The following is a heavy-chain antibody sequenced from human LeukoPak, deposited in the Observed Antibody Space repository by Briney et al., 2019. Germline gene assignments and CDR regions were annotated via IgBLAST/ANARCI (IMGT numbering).Heavy chain of an antibody. CDR3: AGRYDSSGYPLH. CDR2: IYSGGTT. V-gene: IGHV3-53*01. Sequence: GGSLRLSCAASGFTFSSYSMNWVRQAPGKGLEWVSVIYSGGTTYYADSIKGRFTISRDNSKNTLYLQMNSLRAEDTAVYYCAGRYDSSGYPLHWGQGTLVTVSS. CDR1: GFTFSSYS. D-gene: IGHD3-22*01. J-gene: IGHJ4*02.